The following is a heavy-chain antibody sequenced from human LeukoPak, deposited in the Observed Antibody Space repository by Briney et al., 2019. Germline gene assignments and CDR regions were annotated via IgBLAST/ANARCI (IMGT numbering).Heavy chain of an antibody. Sequence: ASVKVSCKASGYTFTSYDINWVRHATEQGLEWMGWMNPNSGTTGYAQKFQGRVTMTRNTSISTAYMELSSLRSEDTGVYYCARGGGYPMIFGVVIIQDYYYYGMDVWGQGTTVTVSS. CDR3: ARGGGYPMIFGVVIIQDYYYYGMDV. V-gene: IGHV1-8*01. CDR2: MNPNSGTT. D-gene: IGHD3/OR15-3a*01. CDR1: GYTFTSYD. J-gene: IGHJ6*02.